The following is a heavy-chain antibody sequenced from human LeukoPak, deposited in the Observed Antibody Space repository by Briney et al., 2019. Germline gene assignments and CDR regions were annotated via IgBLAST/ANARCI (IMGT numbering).Heavy chain of an antibody. CDR3: AKGIYSSGWSYFDY. J-gene: IGHJ4*01. Sequence: GGSLRLSCAASGFTFSNSAMSWVRQAPGKGLEWVSTLSGSGITTYYADSVKGRFTISRDNSKSTLYLQMNSLRAEDTAVYYCAKGIYSSGWSYFDYWGHGTLATVSS. V-gene: IGHV3-23*01. CDR1: GFTFSNSA. CDR2: LSGSGITT. D-gene: IGHD6-19*01.